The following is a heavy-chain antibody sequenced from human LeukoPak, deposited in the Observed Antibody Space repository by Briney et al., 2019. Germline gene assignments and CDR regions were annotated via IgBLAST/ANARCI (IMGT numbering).Heavy chain of an antibody. D-gene: IGHD5-24*01. CDR2: IYYSGST. CDR1: GGSISSYY. V-gene: IGHV4-59*01. Sequence: PSETLSLTCTVSGGSISSYYWSWIRQPPGKGLEWIGYIYYSGSTNYNPSLKSRVTISVDTSKNQFSLKLSSVTAADTAVYYCAGDRSRDGYSRYNWFDPWGQGTLVTVSS. J-gene: IGHJ5*02. CDR3: AGDRSRDGYSRYNWFDP.